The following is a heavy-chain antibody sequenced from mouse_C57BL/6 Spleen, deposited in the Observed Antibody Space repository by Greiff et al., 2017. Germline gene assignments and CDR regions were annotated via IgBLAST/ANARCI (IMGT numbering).Heavy chain of an antibody. D-gene: IGHD3-2*02. J-gene: IGHJ4*01. CDR1: GYSFTSYY. V-gene: IGHV1-66*01. CDR2: IYPGSGNT. CDR3: ARSGLRYDAMDY. Sequence: QVQLKQSGPELVKPGASVKISCKASGYSFTSYYIHWVKQRPGQGLEWIGWIYPGSGNTKYNEKFKGNATLTADTSSSTAYMQLSSLTSEDSAVYYCARSGLRYDAMDYWGQGTSVTVSS.